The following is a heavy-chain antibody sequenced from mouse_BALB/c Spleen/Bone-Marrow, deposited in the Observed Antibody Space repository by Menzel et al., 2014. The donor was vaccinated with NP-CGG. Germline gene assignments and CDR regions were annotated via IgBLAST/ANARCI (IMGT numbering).Heavy chain of an antibody. CDR1: GFSLTSYG. CDR2: IWSDGST. Sequence: VQLQQSGPGLVAPSQSLSITCTISGFSLTSYGVHWVRQPPGKGLEWLVVIWSDGSTTYNSALKSRLSISKDNSESQVFLKMNSLQTDDTAMYYCARNGNFYAMDYWGQGTSVTVSS. D-gene: IGHD2-1*01. V-gene: IGHV2-6-1*01. J-gene: IGHJ4*01. CDR3: ARNGNFYAMDY.